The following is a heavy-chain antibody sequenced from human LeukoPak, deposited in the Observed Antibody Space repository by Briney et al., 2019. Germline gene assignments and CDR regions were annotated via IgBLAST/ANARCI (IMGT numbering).Heavy chain of an antibody. CDR2: IAYDGSRA. J-gene: IGHJ4*02. CDR1: GFTFSSHG. D-gene: IGHD1-14*01. CDR3: TRYNNDHFDY. Sequence: GRSLRLSCAASGFTFSSHGMHWVRQAPGKGLEWVAVIAYDGSRAFYADSVKGRFTISRDNSKNTMSVQMDDLRAEDTAVYYCTRYNNDHFDYWGQGTLVTVSS. V-gene: IGHV3-33*01.